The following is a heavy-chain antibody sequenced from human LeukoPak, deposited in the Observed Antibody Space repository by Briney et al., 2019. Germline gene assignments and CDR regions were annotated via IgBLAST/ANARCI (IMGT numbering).Heavy chain of an antibody. Sequence: PGGSLRLSCAASGFTFSSYAMHWVRQAPGKGLEWVAVISYDGSNKYYADSVKGRFTISRDNSKNTLYLQMNSLRAEDTAVYYCASPDYGDAPVVYWGQGTLVTVSS. D-gene: IGHD4-17*01. J-gene: IGHJ4*02. CDR3: ASPDYGDAPVVY. CDR2: ISYDGSNK. V-gene: IGHV3-30-3*01. CDR1: GFTFSSYA.